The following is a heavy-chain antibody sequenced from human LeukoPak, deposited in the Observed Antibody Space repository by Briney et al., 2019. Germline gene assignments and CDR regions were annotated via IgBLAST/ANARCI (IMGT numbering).Heavy chain of an antibody. CDR2: IKQDGSEK. Sequence: GGSLRLSCAASGFTFSSYWMSWVRQAPGKGLEWVAHIKQDGSEKYYVDSVKGRFTISRDNAKNSLYLQMNSLRAEDTAVYYCASMDCSSTSCHFDYWGQGTLVTVSS. CDR1: GFTFSSYW. CDR3: ASMDCSSTSCHFDY. V-gene: IGHV3-7*01. J-gene: IGHJ4*02. D-gene: IGHD2-2*01.